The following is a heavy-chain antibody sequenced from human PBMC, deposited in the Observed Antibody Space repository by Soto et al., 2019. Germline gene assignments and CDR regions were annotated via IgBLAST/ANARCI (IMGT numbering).Heavy chain of an antibody. CDR3: ARKHSLDYIRWGLVP. J-gene: IGHJ5*02. D-gene: IGHD4-4*01. CDR1: GYPFSDNQ. Sequence: ASVKVSCKASGYPFSDNQIHWLRRAPGQGLEWMGRINPKSDDTNYAQKFQGRVTMTRDTSIDTAYLELTGLTSDDTATYYCARKHSLDYIRWGLVPWGQGTGFTVSS. CDR2: INPKSDDT. V-gene: IGHV1-2*02.